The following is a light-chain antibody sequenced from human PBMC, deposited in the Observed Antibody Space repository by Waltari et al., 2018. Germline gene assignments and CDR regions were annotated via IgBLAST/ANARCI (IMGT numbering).Light chain of an antibody. V-gene: IGLV1-40*01. CDR2: GNS. J-gene: IGLJ2*01. Sequence: QSVLTQPPSVSGAPGQRVTISCTGSSSNIGAGYDVHWYQQLPGPAPKLLIYGNSNRPSGVPDRFSGSKSGTSASLAITGLQAEDEADYYCQSYDSSPVVIGGGTKLTVL. CDR3: QSYDSSPVV. CDR1: SSNIGAGYD.